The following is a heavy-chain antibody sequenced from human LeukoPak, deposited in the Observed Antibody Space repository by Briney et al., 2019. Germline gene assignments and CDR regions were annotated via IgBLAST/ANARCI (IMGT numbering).Heavy chain of an antibody. CDR3: ARGYYDGSDFEYFQH. Sequence: ASVKVSCKASGYTFTDYYMHWVRQAPGQGLERMAWINPNSGGTNYAQKFQGRVTMTRDTSISTAYMELSRLKSDDTAVYYCARGYYDGSDFEYFQHWGQGTLVTVSS. D-gene: IGHD3-22*01. V-gene: IGHV1-2*02. CDR2: INPNSGGT. CDR1: GYTFTDYY. J-gene: IGHJ1*01.